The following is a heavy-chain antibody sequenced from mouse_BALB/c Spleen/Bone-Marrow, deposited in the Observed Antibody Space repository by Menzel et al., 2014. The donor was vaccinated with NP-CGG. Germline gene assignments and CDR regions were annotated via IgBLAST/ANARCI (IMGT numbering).Heavy chain of an antibody. J-gene: IGHJ1*01. CDR3: ARSGITTGSYWYFDI. V-gene: IGHV5-17*02. CDR1: GFTFSGFG. D-gene: IGHD1-1*01. Sequence: EVKLMESGGGLVQPGGSRKLSCAASGFTFSGFGMHWVRQAPEKGLEWVAYISRGSSTIYYADTVKGRFTISRDNPKNTLFLQMTSLRSEDTAMYYCARSGITTGSYWYFDIRGAGTTVTVSS. CDR2: ISRGSSTI.